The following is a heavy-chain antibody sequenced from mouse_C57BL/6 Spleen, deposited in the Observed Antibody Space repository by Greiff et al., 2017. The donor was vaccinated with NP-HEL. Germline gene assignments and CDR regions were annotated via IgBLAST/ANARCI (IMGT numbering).Heavy chain of an antibody. Sequence: EVQLQQSGPELVKPGASVKISCKASGYTFTDYYMNWVKQSHGKSLEWIGDINPNNGGTSYNQKFKGKATLTVDKSSSTAYMELRSLTSEDSAVYYCARGGLVRQFAYWGQGTLVTVSA. J-gene: IGHJ3*01. D-gene: IGHD1-2*01. CDR1: GYTFTDYY. CDR2: INPNNGGT. V-gene: IGHV1-26*01. CDR3: ARGGLVRQFAY.